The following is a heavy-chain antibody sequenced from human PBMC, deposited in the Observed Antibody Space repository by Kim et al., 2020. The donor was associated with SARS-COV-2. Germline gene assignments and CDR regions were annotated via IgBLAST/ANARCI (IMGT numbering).Heavy chain of an antibody. CDR1: GFTFSSYS. V-gene: IGHV3-21*01. CDR3: ARDGAFRFGAPPYYYDSSGYYAYYFDY. J-gene: IGHJ4*02. D-gene: IGHD3-22*01. CDR2: ISSSSSYI. Sequence: GGSLRLSCAASGFTFSSYSMNWVRQAPGKGLEWVSSISSSSSYIYYADSVKGRFTISRDNAKNSLYLQMNSLRAEDTAVYYCARDGAFRFGAPPYYYDSSGYYAYYFDYWGQGTLVAVSS.